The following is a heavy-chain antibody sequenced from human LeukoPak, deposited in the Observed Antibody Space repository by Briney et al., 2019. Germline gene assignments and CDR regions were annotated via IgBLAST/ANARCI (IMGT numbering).Heavy chain of an antibody. J-gene: IGHJ6*03. CDR2: INTNTGNP. Sequence: GASVKVSCKASGYSFTSYAMNWVRQAPGQGLEWMGWINTNTGNPTYAQGFTGRFVFSLDTSVSTAYLQISSLKAEDTAVYYCARSCIAAAGTSYYYYMDAWGKGTTVTVSS. CDR3: ARSCIAAAGTSYYYYMDA. CDR1: GYSFTSYA. V-gene: IGHV7-4-1*02. D-gene: IGHD6-13*01.